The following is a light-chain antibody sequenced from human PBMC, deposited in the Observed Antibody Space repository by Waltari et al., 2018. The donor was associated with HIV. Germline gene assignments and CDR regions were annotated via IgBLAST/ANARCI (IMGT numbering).Light chain of an antibody. J-gene: IGLJ2*01. CDR2: GNT. CDR1: SSNIGAGYG. CDR3: QSYDSSLSVVV. Sequence: QSVLTQPPSVSGAPGQRVTISCTGSSSNIGAGYGVHWYKQLPGTAPKLLIYGNTNRPAGIPDRVSGSKSATSASLAITGLQAEDEADYYCQSYDSSLSVVVFGGGTKLTVL. V-gene: IGLV1-40*01.